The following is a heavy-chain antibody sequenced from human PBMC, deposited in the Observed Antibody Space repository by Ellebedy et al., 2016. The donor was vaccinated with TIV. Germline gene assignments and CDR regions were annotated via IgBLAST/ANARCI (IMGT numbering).Heavy chain of an antibody. CDR3: ARGGHCSGGNCKILDLDY. CDR2: ISAYNGNT. CDR1: GYTFSSYG. Sequence: AASVKVSCKASGYTFSSYGISWVRQAPGQGLEWMGWISAYNGNTNYAQKVQGRVTMTTDTSTSTAYMELRSLRSDDTAVYYCARGGHCSGGNCKILDLDYWGQGTLVTVSS. J-gene: IGHJ4*02. D-gene: IGHD2-15*01. V-gene: IGHV1-18*01.